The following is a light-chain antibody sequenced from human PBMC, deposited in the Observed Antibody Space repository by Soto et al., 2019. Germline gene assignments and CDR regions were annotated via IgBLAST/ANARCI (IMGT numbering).Light chain of an antibody. J-gene: IGKJ1*01. CDR2: WAS. CDR3: QQYYDAPQN. V-gene: IGKV4-1*01. CDR1: QSVLYSSNNKNY. Sequence: DIVMTQSPDSLAVSLGERATIKSKSSQSVLYSSNNKNYLAWYQQKPGQPPKLLIYWASTRESGVPDRFSGSGSGTDFTLTISSLQAEDVAVYYCQQYYDAPQNFGQGTKVEIK.